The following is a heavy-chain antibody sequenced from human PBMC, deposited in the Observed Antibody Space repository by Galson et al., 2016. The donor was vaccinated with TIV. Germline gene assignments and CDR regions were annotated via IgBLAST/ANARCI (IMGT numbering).Heavy chain of an antibody. J-gene: IGHJ3*01. CDR1: GFTVSPYH. D-gene: IGHD4-17*01. CDR2: IYTGGSA. V-gene: IGHV3-53*01. CDR3: ARKDSSVHGDLRGAFDV. Sequence: SLRLSCAVSGFTVSPYHMSWVRQAPGKGLEWMSVIYTGGSAYYPDSVKGRFTISRDDSQNTLHLQMNSLTVEDTAVYYCARKDSSVHGDLRGAFDVWGQGTMVIVSS.